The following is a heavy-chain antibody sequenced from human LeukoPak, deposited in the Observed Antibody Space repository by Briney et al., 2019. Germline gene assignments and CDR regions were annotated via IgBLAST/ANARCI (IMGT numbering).Heavy chain of an antibody. D-gene: IGHD2-2*01. Sequence: PGGSLRLSCAASGFTFSSYGMSWVRQAPGKGLEWVSAISGSGGSTYYADSVKGRFTISRDNSKNTLYLQMNSLRAEDTALYYCAQSRDSYCSGASCYAPLDYWGQGTLLTVSS. V-gene: IGHV3-23*01. J-gene: IGHJ4*02. CDR3: AQSRDSYCSGASCYAPLDY. CDR1: GFTFSSYG. CDR2: ISGSGGST.